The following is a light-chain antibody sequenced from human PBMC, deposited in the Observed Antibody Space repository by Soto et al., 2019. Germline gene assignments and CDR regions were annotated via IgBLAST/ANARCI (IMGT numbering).Light chain of an antibody. CDR2: DVS. CDR1: SSDVGGYNY. CDR3: SSYTSSSTYV. J-gene: IGLJ1*01. Sequence: QSALTQPASVSGSPGQSLTISCTGTSSDVGGYNYVSWYQQHPGKAPKLMIYDVSSRPSGVSNRFSGSKSGNTASLTISGLQAEDEADYYCSSYTSSSTYVFGTGTKVTVL. V-gene: IGLV2-14*01.